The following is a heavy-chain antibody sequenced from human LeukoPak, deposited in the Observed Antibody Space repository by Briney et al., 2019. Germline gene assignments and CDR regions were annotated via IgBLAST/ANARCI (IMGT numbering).Heavy chain of an antibody. CDR1: GYSISSGYY. CDR3: ARDLVGATDNYFDY. CDR2: IYHSGST. Sequence: PSETLSLTCTVSGYSISSGYYWGWIRQPPGKGLEWIGSIYHSGSTYYNPSLKSRVTISVDTSKSQFSLKLSSVTAADTAVYYCARDLVGATDNYFDYWGQGTLVTVSS. V-gene: IGHV4-38-2*02. D-gene: IGHD1-26*01. J-gene: IGHJ4*02.